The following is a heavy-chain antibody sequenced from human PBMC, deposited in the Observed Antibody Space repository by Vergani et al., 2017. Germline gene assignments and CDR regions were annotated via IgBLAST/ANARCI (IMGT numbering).Heavy chain of an antibody. V-gene: IGHV4-59*08. J-gene: IGHJ4*02. CDR2: IYYSGST. CDR3: ARLERRIFGVVMSGYYFDY. Sequence: QVQLQESGPGLVKPSETLSLTCTVSGGSISSYYWSWIRQPPGKGLEWIGYIYYSGSTNYNPSLKSRVTISVDTSKNQFSLKLSSVTAADTAVYYCARLERRIFGVVMSGYYFDYWGQGTLVTVSS. CDR1: GGSISSYY. D-gene: IGHD3-3*01.